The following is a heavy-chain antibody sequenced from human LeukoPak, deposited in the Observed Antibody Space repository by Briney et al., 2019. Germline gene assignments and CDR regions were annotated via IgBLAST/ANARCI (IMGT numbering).Heavy chain of an antibody. J-gene: IGHJ4*02. V-gene: IGHV4-34*01. CDR1: GGSFSGYY. CDR2: VNHSGST. D-gene: IGHD5-24*01. Sequence: SETLSLTCAVYGGSFSGYYWSWIRQPPGKGLEWIGEVNHSGSTNYNPSFKSRVTISVDTSKSQFSLKLSSVTAADTAVYYCARHSRNGYNYGDYWGQGTLVTVSS. CDR3: ARHSRNGYNYGDY.